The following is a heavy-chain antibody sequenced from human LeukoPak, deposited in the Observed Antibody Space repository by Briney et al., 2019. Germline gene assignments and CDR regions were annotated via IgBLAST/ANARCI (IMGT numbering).Heavy chain of an antibody. CDR3: ARSKRYFDWLPHYYFDY. Sequence: ASVKVSCKASGYTFTSYYMHWVRQAPGQGLEWMGGIIPIFGTANYAQKFQGRVTITADESTSTAYMELSSLRSEDTAVYYCARSKRYFDWLPHYYFDYWGQGTLVTVSS. V-gene: IGHV1-69*13. J-gene: IGHJ4*02. D-gene: IGHD3-9*01. CDR2: IIPIFGTA. CDR1: GYTFTSYY.